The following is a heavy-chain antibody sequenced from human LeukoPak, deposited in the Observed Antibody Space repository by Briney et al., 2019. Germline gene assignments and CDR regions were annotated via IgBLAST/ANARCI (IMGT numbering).Heavy chain of an antibody. D-gene: IGHD3-22*01. CDR3: AKDKYHDSRGTFDY. CDR1: GFTFNIYA. Sequence: PGGSLRLSCAVSGFTFNIYAMSWVRQAPGKGLEWVSRISASGGGTFYAGSVEGRFIISRDNSKNTLSLQMNSLRAEDTAIYYCAKDKYHDSRGTFDYWGQGTLVTVSS. J-gene: IGHJ4*02. CDR2: ISASGGGT. V-gene: IGHV3-23*01.